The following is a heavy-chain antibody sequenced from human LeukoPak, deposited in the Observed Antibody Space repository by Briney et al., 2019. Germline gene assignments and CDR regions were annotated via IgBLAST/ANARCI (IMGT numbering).Heavy chain of an antibody. J-gene: IGHJ4*02. D-gene: IGHD1-26*01. CDR2: IIPIFGTA. Sequence: SVKVSCKASGYTFTSYGISWVRQAPGQGLEWMGGIIPIFGTANYAQKFQGRVTITADESTSTAYMELSSLRSEDTAVYYCARHPRVGAQGVDYWGQGTLVTVSS. CDR1: GYTFTSYG. CDR3: ARHPRVGAQGVDY. V-gene: IGHV1-69*13.